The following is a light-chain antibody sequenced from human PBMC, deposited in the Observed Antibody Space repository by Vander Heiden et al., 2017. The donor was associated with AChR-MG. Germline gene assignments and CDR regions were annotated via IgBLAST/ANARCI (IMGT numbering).Light chain of an antibody. V-gene: IGLV2-8*01. CDR2: DVK. CDR1: SSDVGGYNY. J-gene: IGLJ2*01. CDR3: SSYAGSHNLV. Sequence: QSALTQPPSASGSPGQSVPISCTGPSSDVGGYNYVSWYQQHQGKDPKLMSDDVKKRPSGDPDRFSGYKAGNTAAMTVSGLQAEDEADYYCSSYAGSHNLVFGGGTKLTVL.